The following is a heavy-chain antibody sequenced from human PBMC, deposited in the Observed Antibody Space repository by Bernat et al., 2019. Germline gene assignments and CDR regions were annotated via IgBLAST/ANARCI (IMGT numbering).Heavy chain of an antibody. CDR2: IYSDGNT. J-gene: IGHJ5*02. V-gene: IGHV3-66*02. Sequence: EVQLVESGGGLVQPGGSLRLACSASGFTVSSNFITWIRQAPGKGLEWVSVIYSDGNTYYADSVKGRFTISRDNSKNTLYLQMNSLRAEDTAVYYCAGAYDCWSAYEPWGQGTLVTVSS. CDR1: GFTVSSNF. CDR3: AGAYDCWSAYEP. D-gene: IGHD3-3*01.